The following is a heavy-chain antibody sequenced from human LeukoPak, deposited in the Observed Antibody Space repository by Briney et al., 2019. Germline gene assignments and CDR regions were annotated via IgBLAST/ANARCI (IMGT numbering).Heavy chain of an antibody. J-gene: IGHJ4*02. CDR2: INPNSGGA. CDR3: ARGYNWNRWDFDY. D-gene: IGHD1-1*01. V-gene: IGHV1-2*02. CDR1: GYTFTDYY. Sequence: GASVKASCKASGYTFTDYYMHWVRQAPGQGLEWMGWINPNSGGANYAQKFQGRVTMTRDTSISTAYMELSRLRSDDTAVYYCARGYNWNRWDFDYWGQGTLVTVSS.